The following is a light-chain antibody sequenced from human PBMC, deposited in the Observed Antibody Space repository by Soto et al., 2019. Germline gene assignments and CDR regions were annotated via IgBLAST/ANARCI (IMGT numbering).Light chain of an antibody. CDR2: YDN. CDR3: QVWDNSSDHVV. V-gene: IGLV3-21*04. J-gene: IGLJ2*01. CDR1: NIGSKS. Sequence: SYELTQPPSVSVAPGKTARITCGGNNIGSKSVHWYQQKPGQAPVLVIYYDNDRPSGIPERFSGSNSGNTATLTISRVEAGDEADYYCQVWDNSSDHVVFGGGTQLTVL.